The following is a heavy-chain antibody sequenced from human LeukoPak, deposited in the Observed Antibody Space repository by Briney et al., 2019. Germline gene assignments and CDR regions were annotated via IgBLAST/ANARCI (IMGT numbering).Heavy chain of an antibody. CDR1: GYTFTDYY. Sequence: GASVKVSCKASGYTFTDYYMHWVRQAPGQGLEWMGWVNPSSGGTNYAQKSQGRVTMTRDTSITTAFVELNSLRSDDTAVYYCASPTVTTAVYAFDVWGQGTVVTVSS. CDR3: ASPTVTTAVYAFDV. CDR2: VNPSSGGT. D-gene: IGHD4-17*01. V-gene: IGHV1-2*02. J-gene: IGHJ3*01.